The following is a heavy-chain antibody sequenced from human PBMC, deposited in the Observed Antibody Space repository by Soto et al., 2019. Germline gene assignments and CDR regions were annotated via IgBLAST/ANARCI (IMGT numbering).Heavy chain of an antibody. D-gene: IGHD3-22*01. Sequence: SETLSLTWTVSGCSISSYYWSWIRQPPGKGLEGIGYIYYSGSTNYNPSLKSRVTISVDTSKNQFSLKLSSVTAADTAVYYCARANRNYYDSSGYYPSRYYYYYMDVWGKGTTVTVSS. CDR1: GCSISSYY. J-gene: IGHJ6*03. V-gene: IGHV4-59*01. CDR2: IYYSGST. CDR3: ARANRNYYDSSGYYPSRYYYYYMDV.